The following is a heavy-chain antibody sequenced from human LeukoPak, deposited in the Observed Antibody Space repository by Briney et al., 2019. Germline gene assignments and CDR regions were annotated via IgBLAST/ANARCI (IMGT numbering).Heavy chain of an antibody. CDR3: ARGSSSSFGHYYYYMDV. Sequence: SVKVSCKASGGTFSSYAISWVRQAPGQGLEWMGGIIPIFGTANYAQKFQGRVTITTDESTSTAYMELSSLRSEDTAVYYCARGSSSSFGHYYYYMDVWGKGTTATVSS. V-gene: IGHV1-69*05. D-gene: IGHD6-6*01. CDR2: IIPIFGTA. J-gene: IGHJ6*03. CDR1: GGTFSSYA.